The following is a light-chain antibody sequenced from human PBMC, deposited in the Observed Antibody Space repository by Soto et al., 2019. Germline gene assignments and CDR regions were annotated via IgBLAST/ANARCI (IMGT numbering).Light chain of an antibody. V-gene: IGKV1-5*03. J-gene: IGKJ2*01. CDR1: QSISYW. CDR2: KAS. CDR3: RHYNTYSPPYT. Sequence: DIQMTQSPSTLSASVGDGVTITCRASQSISYWLAWYQQKPGKAPNLLIYKASSLESGVPSRFSGSGSGTEFTLTISSLQPDDFATYYCRHYNTYSPPYTFGQGTKLEIK.